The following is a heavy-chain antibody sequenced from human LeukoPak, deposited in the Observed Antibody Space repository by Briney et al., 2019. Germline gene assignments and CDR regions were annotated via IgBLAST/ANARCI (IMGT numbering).Heavy chain of an antibody. V-gene: IGHV6-1*01. Sequence: SQTLSLTSAISGDSVSSNSAAWNWIRQSPSRGLEWLGRTYYRSKWYNDYAVSVKSRITINPDTSKNQFSLQLNSVTPEDTAVYYCARAPNTGYSSGWYPGKWFDPGGQGPLVTVSS. CDR1: GDSVSSNSAA. CDR3: ARAPNTGYSSGWYPGKWFDP. D-gene: IGHD6-19*01. CDR2: TYYRSKWYN. J-gene: IGHJ5*02.